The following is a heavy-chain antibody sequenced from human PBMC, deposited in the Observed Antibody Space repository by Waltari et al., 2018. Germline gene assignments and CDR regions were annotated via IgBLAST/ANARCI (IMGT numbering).Heavy chain of an antibody. J-gene: IGHJ4*02. CDR1: GFHGSAC. D-gene: IGHD2-21*01. CDR3: TADVPDFVPQVDY. V-gene: IGHV3-15*01. CDR2: VKSNIDGGTT. Sequence: EVQLVESGGGLVKPGVYLRLSGEASGFHGSACLHWVRQAPGKGLEWVGRVKSNIDGGTTEYAAPVKGRFTISRDDSKNTMYLQMNSLKIEDTAVYYCTADVPDFVPQVDYWGQGTVVIVSS.